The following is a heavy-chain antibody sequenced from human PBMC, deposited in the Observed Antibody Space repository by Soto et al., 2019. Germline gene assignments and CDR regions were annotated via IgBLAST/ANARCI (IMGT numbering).Heavy chain of an antibody. CDR3: ARFNSRDYGVDY. Sequence: SETLSLTCTVSGGSISSYYWSWIRQPPGKGLEWIGYIYYSGSTNYNPSLKSRVTISVDTSKNQFSLKLSSVTAADTAVYYCARFNSRDYGVDYWGQGTLVTVSS. D-gene: IGHD3-16*01. J-gene: IGHJ4*02. CDR1: GGSISSYY. CDR2: IYYSGST. V-gene: IGHV4-59*08.